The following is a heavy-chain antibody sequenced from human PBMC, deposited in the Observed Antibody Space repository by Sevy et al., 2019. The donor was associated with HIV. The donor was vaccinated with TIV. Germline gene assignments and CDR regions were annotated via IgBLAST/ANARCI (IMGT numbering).Heavy chain of an antibody. CDR1: GFTFSNAW. CDR3: TTESPLLWFGELLSDY. V-gene: IGHV3-15*01. D-gene: IGHD3-10*01. CDR2: IKSKTDGGTT. Sequence: GGSLRLSCAASGFTFSNAWMSWVRQAPGKGLESVGRIKSKTDGGTTDYAAPVKGRFTISRDDSKNTLYLQMNSLKTDDTAVYYCTTESPLLWFGELLSDYWGQGSLVTVSS. J-gene: IGHJ4*02.